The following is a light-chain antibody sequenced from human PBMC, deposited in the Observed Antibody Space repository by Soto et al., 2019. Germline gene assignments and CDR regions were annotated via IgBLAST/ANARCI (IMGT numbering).Light chain of an antibody. CDR3: HQRQYWPPIT. Sequence: VLTQSPATQALSPGERATLSCRTSLSVSVYLDWYQQKPGQAPRLLISDASNRATGIPARFSGSGSGTDFTLTISSLEPEDFAVYYCHQRQYWPPITFGQGTRLEIK. CDR1: LSVSVY. J-gene: IGKJ5*01. CDR2: DAS. V-gene: IGKV3-11*01.